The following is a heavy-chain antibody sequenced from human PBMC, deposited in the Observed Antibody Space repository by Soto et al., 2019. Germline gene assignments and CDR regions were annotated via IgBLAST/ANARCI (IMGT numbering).Heavy chain of an antibody. CDR3: AREVYDFWSGYYTGSSYFDY. CDR2: ISAYNGNT. J-gene: IGHJ4*02. D-gene: IGHD3-3*01. V-gene: IGHV1-18*01. Sequence: GASVKVSCKASGYTFTSYGISWVRQAPGQGLEWMGWISAYNGNTNYAQKLQGRVTMTTDTSTSTAYMELRSLRSDDTAVYYCAREVYDFWSGYYTGSSYFDYWGQGTLVTVSS. CDR1: GYTFTSYG.